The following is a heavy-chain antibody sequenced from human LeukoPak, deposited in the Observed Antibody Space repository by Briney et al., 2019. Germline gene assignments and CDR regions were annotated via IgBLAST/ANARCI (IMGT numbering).Heavy chain of an antibody. V-gene: IGHV1-69*13. Sequence: GASVKISCKASGGTFINYAISWVRQAPGQGLEWMGGFIPTFGTANYAQKFQGRVTITADESTSTAYMELNSLRSEDTAVYYCAIGVDTTMTLWSFALWGRGTLVTVSS. J-gene: IGHJ2*01. CDR1: GGTFINYA. CDR2: FIPTFGTA. D-gene: IGHD5-18*01. CDR3: AIGVDTTMTLWSFAL.